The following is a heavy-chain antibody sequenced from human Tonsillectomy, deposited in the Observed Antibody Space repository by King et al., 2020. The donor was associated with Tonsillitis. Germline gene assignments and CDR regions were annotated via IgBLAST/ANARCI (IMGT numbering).Heavy chain of an antibody. Sequence: QLVQSGGGVVQPGRSLRLSCAASGFTFSSYGMHWVRQAPGKGLEWVAVISYDGSNKYYADSVKGRFTISRDNSKKTLYLQMNSLRAEDTAVYYCAKDLGQVVVVPYGMDVWGQGTTVTVSS. CDR3: AKDLGQVVVVPYGMDV. CDR1: GFTFSSYG. V-gene: IGHV3-30*18. D-gene: IGHD2-2*01. J-gene: IGHJ6*02. CDR2: ISYDGSNK.